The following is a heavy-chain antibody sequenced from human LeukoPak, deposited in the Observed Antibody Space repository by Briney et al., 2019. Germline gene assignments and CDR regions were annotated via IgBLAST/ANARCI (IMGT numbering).Heavy chain of an antibody. CDR3: AREASSGDLEY. Sequence: GGSLRLSCAASGFTFSSYEMNWVRQAPGKGLEWVSYISSSAGTIYYTDSVKGRFTISRDNAKNSLYLQMNSLRAEDTAAYYCAREASSGDLEYWGQGTLVTVSS. D-gene: IGHD4-17*01. CDR1: GFTFSSYE. V-gene: IGHV3-48*03. CDR2: ISSSAGTI. J-gene: IGHJ4*02.